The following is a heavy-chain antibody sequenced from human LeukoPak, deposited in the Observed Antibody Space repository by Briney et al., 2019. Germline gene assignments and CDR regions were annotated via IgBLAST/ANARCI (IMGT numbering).Heavy chain of an antibody. CDR1: GGSFSGYY. CDR2: INHSGST. V-gene: IGHV4-34*01. J-gene: IGHJ5*02. Sequence: SETLSLTYAVYGGSFSGYYWSWIRQPPGKGLEWIGEINHSGSTNYNPSLKSRVTISVDTSKNQFSLKLRSVTAADTAVYYCARGGGYNWFDPWGQGTLVTVSS. CDR3: ARGGGYNWFDP.